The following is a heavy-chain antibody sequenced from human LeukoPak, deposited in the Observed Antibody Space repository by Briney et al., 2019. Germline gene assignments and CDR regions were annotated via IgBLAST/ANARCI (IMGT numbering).Heavy chain of an antibody. V-gene: IGHV4-30-2*01. J-gene: IGHJ3*02. D-gene: IGHD3-22*01. CDR3: ARNVIGGYHDAFDI. CDR2: IYHSGST. Sequence: SQTLSLTCAVSGGSISSGGYSWSWIRQPPGKGLEWIGYIYHSGSTYYNPSLKSRVTISVDRSKNQFSLKLSFVTAADTAVYYCARNVIGGYHDAFDIWGQGTMVTVSS. CDR1: GGSISSGGYS.